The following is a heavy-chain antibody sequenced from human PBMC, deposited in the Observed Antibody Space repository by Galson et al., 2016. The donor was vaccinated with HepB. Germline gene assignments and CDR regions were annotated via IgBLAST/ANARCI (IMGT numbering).Heavy chain of an antibody. V-gene: IGHV1-69*13. Sequence: SVKVSCKASGGNFTSDLSWVRQTPGQGLEWLGGFISVFGKPDVAQRFQGRLTLTADESSNTAYMDLNSLRSDDTAVYYCARISFYHYLTGSYKGQYYFDFWGQGTLVTVSS. CDR1: GGNFTSD. D-gene: IGHD3-9*01. CDR2: FISVFGKP. J-gene: IGHJ4*02. CDR3: ARISFYHYLTGSYKGQYYFDF.